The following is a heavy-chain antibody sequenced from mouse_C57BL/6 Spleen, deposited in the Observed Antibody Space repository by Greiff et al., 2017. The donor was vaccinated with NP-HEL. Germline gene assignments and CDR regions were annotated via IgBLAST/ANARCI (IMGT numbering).Heavy chain of an antibody. CDR3: AREYDYDGFLDY. D-gene: IGHD2-4*01. Sequence: ESGPGLVKPSQSLSLTCSVTGYSITSGYYWNWIRQFPGNKLEWMGYISYDGSNNYNPSLKNRISITRDTSKNQFFLKLNSVTTEDTATYYCAREYDYDGFLDYWGQGTTLTVSS. V-gene: IGHV3-6*01. CDR2: ISYDGSN. CDR1: GYSITSGYY. J-gene: IGHJ2*01.